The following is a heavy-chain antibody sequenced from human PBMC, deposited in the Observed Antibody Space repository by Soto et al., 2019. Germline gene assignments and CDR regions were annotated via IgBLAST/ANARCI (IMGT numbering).Heavy chain of an antibody. V-gene: IGHV3-23*01. CDR3: AKQSLVWRALRFDP. Sequence: QLMESGGGLVQPGESLRLSCAASGFTFSSYAMSWVRQAPGKGLEWVSAISGSGGSTYYADSVKGRFTISRDNSKNTLYLQMNSLRAEDTAVYYCAKQSLVWRALRFDPWGQGTLVTVSS. CDR1: GFTFSSYA. J-gene: IGHJ5*02. CDR2: ISGSGGST. D-gene: IGHD1-20*01.